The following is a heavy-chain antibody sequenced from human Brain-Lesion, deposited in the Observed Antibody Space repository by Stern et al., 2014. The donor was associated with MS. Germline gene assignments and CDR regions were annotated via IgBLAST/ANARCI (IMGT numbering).Heavy chain of an antibody. V-gene: IGHV3-7*03. CDR3: AKNGGWLARY. CDR1: GFTFSDSW. D-gene: IGHD6-19*01. CDR2: IKEDGSAK. J-gene: IGHJ4*02. Sequence: VQLVESGGGLVQPGGSLRLSCVASGFTFSDSWMSWVRQTPGKGLEWVANIKEDGSAKNYVDSVRGRFTISRDNPNSSLYLQMNSLRAEDTAIYYCAKNGGWLARYWGPGILVTVSS.